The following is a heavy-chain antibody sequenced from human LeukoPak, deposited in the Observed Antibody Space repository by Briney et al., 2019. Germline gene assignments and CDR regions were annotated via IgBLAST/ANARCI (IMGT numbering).Heavy chain of an antibody. Sequence: ASVKVSCKASGYTFTGYYMHWVRQAPGQGLEWMGWINPNSGGTNYAQKFQGRVTMTRDTSISTAYMELSRLRSDDTAVYYCASAYGGNSYYYYYYYMDVWGKGTTVTVSS. D-gene: IGHD4-23*01. J-gene: IGHJ6*03. CDR3: ASAYGGNSYYYYYYYMDV. CDR1: GYTFTGYY. V-gene: IGHV1-2*02. CDR2: INPNSGGT.